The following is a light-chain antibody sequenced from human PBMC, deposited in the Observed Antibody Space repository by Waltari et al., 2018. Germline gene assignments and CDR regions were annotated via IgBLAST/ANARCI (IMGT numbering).Light chain of an antibody. V-gene: IGLV2-23*02. J-gene: IGLJ2*01. CDR3: SSYAGSSKGV. CDR1: SSDVGNYKR. Sequence: QSALTQPASVSGSPGQSITISCTGTSSDVGNYKRVSWYQQHPGKAPKLMIYAVSTRPAVVSERFSGSKSGDMASLTIAGLQPEDEAEYFCSSYAGSSKGVFGGGTKVTVL. CDR2: AVS.